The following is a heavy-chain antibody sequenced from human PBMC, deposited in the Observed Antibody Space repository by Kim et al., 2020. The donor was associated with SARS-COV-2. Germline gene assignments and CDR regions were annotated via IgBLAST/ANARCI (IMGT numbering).Heavy chain of an antibody. CDR2: GNT. V-gene: IGHV1-3*01. J-gene: IGHJ3*01. D-gene: IGHD1-26*01. Sequence: GNTKYPQNFQGTVTISRDTAASTAYMEMSSLRSEDTAIYYCARDRAGADVWGQGTMVTVSS. CDR3: ARDRAGADV.